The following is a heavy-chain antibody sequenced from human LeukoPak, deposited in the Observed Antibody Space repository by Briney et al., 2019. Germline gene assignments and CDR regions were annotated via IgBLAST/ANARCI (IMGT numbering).Heavy chain of an antibody. CDR3: ARNPSVGDCRAFDI. D-gene: IGHD2-21*02. CDR1: GGSISSGDYY. CDR2: IYYSGST. Sequence: SQTLSLTCTVSGGSISSGDYYWSWIRQPPGKGLEWIGYIYYSGSTYYNPSLKSRVTISIDTSKNQFSLKLSSVTAADTAVYYCARNPSVGDCRAFDIWGQGTMVTVSS. V-gene: IGHV4-30-4*01. J-gene: IGHJ3*02.